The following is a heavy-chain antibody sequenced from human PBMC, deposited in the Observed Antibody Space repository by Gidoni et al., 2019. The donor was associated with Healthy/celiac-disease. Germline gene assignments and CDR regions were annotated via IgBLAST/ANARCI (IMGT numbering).Heavy chain of an antibody. CDR1: GFTFSSYA. J-gene: IGHJ4*02. V-gene: IGHV3-23*01. Sequence: EVQLLESGGGLVQPGGSLILSCAASGFTFSSYAMSWVRQAPGKGLEWVSAISGSGGSTYYADSVKGRFTISRDNSKNTLYLQMNSLRAEDTAVYYCAKDLKRIQLWYPLDYWGQGTLVTVSS. D-gene: IGHD5-18*01. CDR3: AKDLKRIQLWYPLDY. CDR2: ISGSGGST.